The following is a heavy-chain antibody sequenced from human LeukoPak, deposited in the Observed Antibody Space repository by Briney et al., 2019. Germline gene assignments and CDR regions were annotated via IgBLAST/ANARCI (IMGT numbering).Heavy chain of an antibody. D-gene: IGHD5-18*01. CDR1: GGSFSGYY. J-gene: IGHJ4*02. V-gene: IGHV4-34*01. CDR3: AREGYSYGVRY. Sequence: SETLSLTCAVYGGSFSGYYWSWIRQPPGKGLEWIGEINHSGSTNYNPSLKSRVTISVDTSKNQFSLKLSSVTAADTAVYYCAREGYSYGVRYWGQGTLVTVPS. CDR2: INHSGST.